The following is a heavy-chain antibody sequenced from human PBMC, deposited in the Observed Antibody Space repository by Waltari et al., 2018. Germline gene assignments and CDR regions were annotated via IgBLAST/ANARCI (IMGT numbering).Heavy chain of an antibody. Sequence: EVQLVASGGGLIQPGGSSRLSCAAPVYPVTATYMSWVRQAPGKGLEVVSVIYTDGRTYYADSVKGRFTVSRDDSKNTLYLQMNSLRAEDTAMYYCARDGFPDDYGDYLGYWGQGTLVTVSS. J-gene: IGHJ4*02. CDR3: ARDGFPDDYGDYLGY. D-gene: IGHD4-17*01. V-gene: IGHV3-53*01. CDR2: IYTDGRT. CDR1: VYPVTATY.